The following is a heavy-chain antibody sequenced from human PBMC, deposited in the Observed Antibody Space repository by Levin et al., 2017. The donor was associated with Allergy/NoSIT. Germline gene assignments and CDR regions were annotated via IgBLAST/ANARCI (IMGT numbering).Heavy chain of an antibody. J-gene: IGHJ4*02. V-gene: IGHV3-66*02. D-gene: IGHD5-18*01. CDR1: GFTVSSNY. Sequence: EASVKVSCAASGFTVSSNYMSWVRQAPGKGLEWVSVIYSGGSTYYADSVKGRFTISRDNSKNTLYLQMNSLRAEDTAVYYCARDRAGHSYGYIDYWGQGTLVTVSS. CDR3: ARDRAGHSYGYIDY. CDR2: IYSGGST.